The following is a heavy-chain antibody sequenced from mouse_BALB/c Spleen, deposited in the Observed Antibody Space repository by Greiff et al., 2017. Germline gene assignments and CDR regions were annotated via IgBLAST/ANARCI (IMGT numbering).Heavy chain of an antibody. J-gene: IGHJ1*01. D-gene: IGHD1-1*01. CDR2: IRNKANGYTT. Sequence: EVKLMESGGGLVQPGGSLRLSCATSGFTFTDYYMSWVRQPPGKALEWLGFIRNKANGYTTEYSASVKGRFTISRDNSQSILYLQMNTLRAEDSATYYCAREGLRRYFDVWGAGTTVTVSS. CDR1: GFTFTDYY. CDR3: AREGLRRYFDV. V-gene: IGHV7-3*02.